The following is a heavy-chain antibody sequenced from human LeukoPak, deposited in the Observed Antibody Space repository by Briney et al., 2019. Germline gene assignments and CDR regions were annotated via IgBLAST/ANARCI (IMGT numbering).Heavy chain of an antibody. CDR2: IYYSGST. CDR1: GGSISSYY. Sequence: SETLSLTCTVSGGSISSYYWSWIRQPPGKGLEWIGYIYYSGSTNYNPSLKSRVTISVDTSKNQLSLKLSSVTAADTAVYYCARDGSAAGMDYWGQGTLVTVSS. J-gene: IGHJ4*02. D-gene: IGHD6-13*01. V-gene: IGHV4-59*01. CDR3: ARDGSAAGMDY.